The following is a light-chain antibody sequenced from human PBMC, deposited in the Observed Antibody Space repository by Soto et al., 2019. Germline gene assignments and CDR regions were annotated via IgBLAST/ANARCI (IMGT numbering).Light chain of an antibody. CDR2: KGN. V-gene: IGLV6-57*04. Sequence: NFMLTQPHSVSESPGKTVSISCTRSSGDIANNYVQWFQQRPGSAPTTVIYKGNQRPSGVPDRFSGSIDSSPNSASLTISGLKTEDEADYFCQSYYSSDVVFGGGTKLTVL. CDR3: QSYYSSDVV. CDR1: SGDIANNY. J-gene: IGLJ2*01.